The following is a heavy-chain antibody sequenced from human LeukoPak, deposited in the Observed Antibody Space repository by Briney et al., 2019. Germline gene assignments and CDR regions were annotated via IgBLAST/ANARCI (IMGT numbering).Heavy chain of an antibody. CDR3: ARIDTYYYDSSGYYTENAFDI. Sequence: PSETLSLTCTVSGGSVSSGSCYWSWIRQPPGKGLEWIGYIYYSGSTNYNPSLKSRVTISVDTSKNQFSLKLSSVTAADTAVYYCARIDTYYYDSSGYYTENAFDIWGQGTMVTVSS. CDR1: GGSVSSGSCY. J-gene: IGHJ3*02. D-gene: IGHD3-22*01. V-gene: IGHV4-61*01. CDR2: IYYSGST.